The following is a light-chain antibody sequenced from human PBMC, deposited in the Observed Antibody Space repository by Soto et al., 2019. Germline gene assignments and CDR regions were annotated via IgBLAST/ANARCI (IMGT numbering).Light chain of an antibody. CDR3: QQYNSYSGT. CDR2: EVS. Sequence: DIQMTQSPSTLTASVGDRVTITCRASQSISGWLAWYQQKPGKAPKLLIYEVSSLESGVPSRFSGSGSGTEFTLTISSLQPDDFATYYCQQYNSYSGTFGQGTKVDI. V-gene: IGKV1-5*01. J-gene: IGKJ1*01. CDR1: QSISGW.